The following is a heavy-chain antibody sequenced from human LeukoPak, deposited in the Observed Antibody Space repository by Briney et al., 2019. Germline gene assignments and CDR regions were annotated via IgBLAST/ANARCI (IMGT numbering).Heavy chain of an antibody. CDR1: GFTFSSYA. CDR3: AKGHPDYGDYSYYFDY. D-gene: IGHD4-17*01. CDR2: ISGSGGST. J-gene: IGHJ4*02. V-gene: IGHV3-23*01. Sequence: QPGGSLRLSCAASGFTFSSYAMSWVRQAQGKGLEWVSAISGSGGSTYYADSVKGRFTISRDNSKNTLYLQMNSLRAEDTAVYYCAKGHPDYGDYSYYFDYWGQGTLVTVSS.